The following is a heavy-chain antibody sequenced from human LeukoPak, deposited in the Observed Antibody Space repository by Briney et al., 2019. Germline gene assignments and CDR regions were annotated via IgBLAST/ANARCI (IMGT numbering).Heavy chain of an antibody. CDR1: GFTVSSYG. J-gene: IGHJ4*02. Sequence: GGSLRLSCAASGFTVSSYGMNWVRQAPGKGLEWVSSISSGSSYIYYTDSVKGRFTISRDNAKNSLYLQMNSLRAEDTAVYYCASQVGKRFDYWGQGTLVTVSS. V-gene: IGHV3-21*01. D-gene: IGHD1-14*01. CDR3: ASQVGKRFDY. CDR2: ISSGSSYI.